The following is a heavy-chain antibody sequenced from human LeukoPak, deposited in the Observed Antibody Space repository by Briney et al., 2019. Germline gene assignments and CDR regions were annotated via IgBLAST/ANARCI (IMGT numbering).Heavy chain of an antibody. CDR3: ARSRDIVVVPAARDAFDI. D-gene: IGHD2-2*01. Sequence: PSETLSLTCAVSGGSISSSNWWSWVRQPPGKGLEWIGEIYHSGSTNYNPSLRSRVTISVDTSKNQFSLKLSSVTAADTAVYYCARSRDIVVVPAARDAFDIWGQGTMVTVSS. J-gene: IGHJ3*02. V-gene: IGHV4-4*02. CDR1: GGSISSSNW. CDR2: IYHSGST.